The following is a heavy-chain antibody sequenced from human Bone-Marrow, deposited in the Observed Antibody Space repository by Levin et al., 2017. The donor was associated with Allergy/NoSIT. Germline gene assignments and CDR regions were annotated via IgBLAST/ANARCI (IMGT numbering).Heavy chain of an antibody. Sequence: ASVKVSCKASGYTFTGYYMHWVRQAPGQGLEWMGWINPNSGGTNYAQKFQGRVTMTRDTSISTAYMELSRLRSDDTAVYYCAILGIVVVPWGVPWWGQGTLVTVSS. CDR3: AILGIVVVPWGVPW. CDR1: GYTFTGYY. D-gene: IGHD2-2*01. J-gene: IGHJ4*02. CDR2: INPNSGGT. V-gene: IGHV1-2*02.